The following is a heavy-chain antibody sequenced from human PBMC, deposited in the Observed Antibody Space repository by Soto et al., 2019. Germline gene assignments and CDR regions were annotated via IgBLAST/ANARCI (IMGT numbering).Heavy chain of an antibody. D-gene: IGHD3-22*01. J-gene: IGHJ4*02. CDR1: GFSFSSYW. CDR3: ARDLFLYYYDSSGYLGY. CDR2: IKPDGSEK. V-gene: IGHV3-7*03. Sequence: PGGSLRPSCAASGFSFSSYWMSWVRQAPGKGLEWVANIKPDGSEKYNVDSVKGRFTISRDNAKNSLYLQMNSLRAEDTAVYYYARDLFLYYYDSSGYLGYWGQGT.